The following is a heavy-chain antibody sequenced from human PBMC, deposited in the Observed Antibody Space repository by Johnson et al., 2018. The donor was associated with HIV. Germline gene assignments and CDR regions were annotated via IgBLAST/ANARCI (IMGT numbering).Heavy chain of an antibody. Sequence: QMQLVESGGGVVQPGRSLRLSCAASGFTFSNYAMHWVRQAPGKGLEWVAVISYYGSYKYYADSVKGRFTISRANSKNTLYLQMNSLIAEDTAVYYCAKERFTMPVGDAFDIWGQGTMVTVSS. J-gene: IGHJ3*02. CDR3: AKERFTMPVGDAFDI. D-gene: IGHD3-22*01. V-gene: IGHV3-30*07. CDR1: GFTFSNYA. CDR2: ISYYGSYK.